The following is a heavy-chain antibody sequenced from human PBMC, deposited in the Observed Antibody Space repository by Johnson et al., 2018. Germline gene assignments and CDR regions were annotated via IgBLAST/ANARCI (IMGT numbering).Heavy chain of an antibody. V-gene: IGHV5-51*01. J-gene: IGHJ3*02. CDR3: ASAYFTTGVDS. Sequence: VQLVQSGAEVKEPGESLKICCKGSGYNFISYWIGWVRQMPGKGLEWMGSIYPGDSDTRYSPSFQGQFTISADKSISTAYRQWSSLKAPDTAMYYCASAYFTTGVDSWGQGKMVTVSS. CDR1: GYNFISYW. CDR2: IYPGDSDT. D-gene: IGHD2-8*01.